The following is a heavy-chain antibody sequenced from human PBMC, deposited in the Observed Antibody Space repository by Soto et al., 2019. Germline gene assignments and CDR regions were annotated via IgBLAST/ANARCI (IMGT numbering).Heavy chain of an antibody. J-gene: IGHJ5*02. CDR3: ARQPVVPTDYNWFDP. CDR1: GGSISSSSYY. D-gene: IGHD2-2*01. Sequence: QLQLQESGPGLVKPSETLSLTCTVSGGSISSSSYYWGWIRQPPGKGLEWIGRIYYSGSTYYNPSLKSRVTISVDTSKNQFALKLSSVTAADTAVYYCARQPVVPTDYNWFDPWGQGTLVTVSS. CDR2: IYYSGST. V-gene: IGHV4-39*01.